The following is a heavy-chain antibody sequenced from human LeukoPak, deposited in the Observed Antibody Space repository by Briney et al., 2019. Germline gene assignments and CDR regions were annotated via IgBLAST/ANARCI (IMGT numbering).Heavy chain of an antibody. V-gene: IGHV4-38-2*02. CDR1: GYSISSGYD. CDR2: IYYRRTT. Sequence: SETLSLTCTVSGYSISSGYDWGWIRQPPGKGLEWIGSIYYRRTTYYNPSLKSRVTISVDTSKNQFSLRLSSMTAADTAVYYCARVGYSYGGRSKNWFDPWGQGTLVTVSS. CDR3: ARVGYSYGGRSKNWFDP. D-gene: IGHD5-18*01. J-gene: IGHJ5*02.